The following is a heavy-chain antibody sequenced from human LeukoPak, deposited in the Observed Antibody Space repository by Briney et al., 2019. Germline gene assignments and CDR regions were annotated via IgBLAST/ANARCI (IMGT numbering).Heavy chain of an antibody. CDR1: GGSISSGGYY. V-gene: IGHV4-31*03. Sequence: SETLSLTCTVSGGSISSGGYYWSWIRQHGGKGLEWIGYIYYSGSTYYNPSLKSRVTISVDTSKNQFSLKLSSVTAADTAVYYCARENYGVVINWGQGTLVTVSS. CDR2: IYYSGST. CDR3: ARENYGVVIN. D-gene: IGHD3-3*01. J-gene: IGHJ4*02.